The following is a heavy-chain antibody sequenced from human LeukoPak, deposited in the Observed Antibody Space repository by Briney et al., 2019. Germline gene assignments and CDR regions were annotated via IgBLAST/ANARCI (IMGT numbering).Heavy chain of an antibody. CDR1: GGSISSSSYY. CDR3: VRACRVVIGNREFDY. D-gene: IGHD3-3*01. CDR2: IYYSGST. Sequence: KASETLSLSCTVSGGSISSSSYYWGWIRQPPGKGLEWIGSIYYSGSTYYNPSLKSRVTISVDTSKNQFSLKLSSVTAADTAVYYCVRACRVVIGNREFDYWGQGTLVTVSS. J-gene: IGHJ4*02. V-gene: IGHV4-39*07.